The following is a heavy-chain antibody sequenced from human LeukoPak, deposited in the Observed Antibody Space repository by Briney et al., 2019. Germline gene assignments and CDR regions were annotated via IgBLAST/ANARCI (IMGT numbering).Heavy chain of an antibody. V-gene: IGHV4-39*01. CDR2: IYYRGST. CDR1: GRSFSRSRYC. Sequence: SETLSLIRTVSGRSFSRSRYCWAWLRHPPGTGLEWIGSIYYRGSTYYNPSLKSRVTISVETSKNLFSLKLSSVAAADTAVYYCARLGIAAAGDYWGQGTLVTVSS. CDR3: ARLGIAAAGDY. J-gene: IGHJ4*02. D-gene: IGHD6-13*01.